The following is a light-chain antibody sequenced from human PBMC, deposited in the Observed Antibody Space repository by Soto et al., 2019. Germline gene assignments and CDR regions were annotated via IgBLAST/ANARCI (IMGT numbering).Light chain of an antibody. Sequence: EIVMTQSPATLSVSPGERATLSCRASQSVSSNLAWYQQKPGQAPSLLIEGISTRAAGIPARFSGSGSGTEFTLTINSLQPEDFAVYYCQQYDSWPWTFGQGTKVEIK. CDR3: QQYDSWPWT. CDR1: QSVSSN. CDR2: GIS. V-gene: IGKV3-15*01. J-gene: IGKJ1*01.